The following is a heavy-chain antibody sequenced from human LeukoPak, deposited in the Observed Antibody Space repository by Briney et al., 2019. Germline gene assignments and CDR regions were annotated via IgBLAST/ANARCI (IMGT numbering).Heavy chain of an antibody. CDR1: GFTFSSYS. V-gene: IGHV3-48*01. CDR3: AKDLQIDDFWSGYHLGFVFSAFDI. J-gene: IGHJ3*02. CDR2: ISSSSSII. D-gene: IGHD3-3*01. Sequence: PGGSLRLSCAASGFTFSSYSMNWVRQAPGKGLEWVSYISSSSSIIYYADSVKGRFTISRDNSKNTLYLQMNSLKAEDTAVYYCAKDLQIDDFWSGYHLGFVFSAFDIWGQGTMVTVSS.